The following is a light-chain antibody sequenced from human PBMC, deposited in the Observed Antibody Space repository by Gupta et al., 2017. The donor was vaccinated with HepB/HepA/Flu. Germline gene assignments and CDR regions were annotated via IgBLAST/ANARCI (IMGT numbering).Light chain of an antibody. CDR2: GAS. CDR1: QSVSSSY. CDR3: QQYGSSPIT. V-gene: IGKV3-20*01. Sequence: EIVLTQSPGTLSLSPGERATLSCRASQSVSSSYLAWYQEKPGQAPRLLIYGASSRATGIPDRFSGSGSGTDFTLTISRLEPEDFAVYYCQQYGSSPITFGGVTKVEIK. J-gene: IGKJ4*01.